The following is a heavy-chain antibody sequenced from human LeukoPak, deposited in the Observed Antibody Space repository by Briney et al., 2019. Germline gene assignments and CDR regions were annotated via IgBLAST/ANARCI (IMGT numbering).Heavy chain of an antibody. D-gene: IGHD6-13*01. V-gene: IGHV6-1*01. CDR2: TYYRSKWNN. Sequence: SQTLSLTCAISGDSVSSKSGAWNWIRQSPSRGLEWLGRTYYRSKWNNDYAVSVKSRITINPDTPKNQFSLQLSSVTPEDTAVYYCARDLGYNSYFLAFDIWGQGTLVTVS. J-gene: IGHJ3*02. CDR3: ARDLGYNSYFLAFDI. CDR1: GDSVSSKSGA.